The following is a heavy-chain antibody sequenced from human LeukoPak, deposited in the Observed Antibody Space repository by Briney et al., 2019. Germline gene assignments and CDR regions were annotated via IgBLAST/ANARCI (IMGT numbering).Heavy chain of an antibody. D-gene: IGHD5-24*01. CDR1: GGSISSYY. Sequence: PSETLSLTCTVSGGSISSYYWSWIRQPPGKGLEWIGYIYTSGSTNYNPSLKSRVTISVDTSKNQFSLKLSSATAADTAVYYCASRESRGGYSPIWGQGTMVTVSS. CDR3: ASRESRGGYSPI. V-gene: IGHV4-4*09. CDR2: IYTSGST. J-gene: IGHJ3*02.